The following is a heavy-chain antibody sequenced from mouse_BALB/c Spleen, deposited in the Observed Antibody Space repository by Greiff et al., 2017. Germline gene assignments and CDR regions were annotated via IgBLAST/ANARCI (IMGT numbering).Heavy chain of an antibody. D-gene: IGHD1-1*01. CDR1: GYTFSSYW. J-gene: IGHJ1*01. Sequence: QVQLKESGAELMKPGASVKISCKATGYTFSSYWMQWVKQRPGQGLEWIGAIYPGDGDTRYTQKFKGKATLTADKSSSTAYMQLSSLASEDSAVYYCARRYGSSYVGWYFDVWGAGTTVTVSS. CDR3: ARRYGSSYVGWYFDV. CDR2: IYPGDGDT. V-gene: IGHV1-87*01.